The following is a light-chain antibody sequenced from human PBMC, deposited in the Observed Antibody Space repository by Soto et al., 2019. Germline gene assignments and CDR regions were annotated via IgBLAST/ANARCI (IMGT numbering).Light chain of an antibody. J-gene: IGKJ1*01. CDR3: QQYGSSPRT. CDR2: GAS. Sequence: EIVLTQSPGTLSLSPGERATLSCRASPSVSSSYLAWYQQKPGQAPRLLIYGASSRATGIPDRFSGSASGTVFILTISRREPEDFAGYYCQQYGSSPRTLAQGTKVDIK. V-gene: IGKV3-20*01. CDR1: PSVSSSY.